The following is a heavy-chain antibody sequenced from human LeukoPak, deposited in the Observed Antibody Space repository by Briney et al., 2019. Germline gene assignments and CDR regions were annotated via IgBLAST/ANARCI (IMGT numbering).Heavy chain of an antibody. J-gene: IGHJ6*02. Sequence: SETLSLTCAVYGGSFSGYYWSWIRQPPGKGLEWIGEINHSGSTNYNPSLKSRVTISVDTSKSQFSLKLSSVTAADTAVYYWARASWSGYFPNGYYYGMDVWGQGTTVTVSS. D-gene: IGHD3-3*01. CDR1: GGSFSGYY. CDR2: INHSGST. V-gene: IGHV4-34*01. CDR3: ARASWSGYFPNGYYYGMDV.